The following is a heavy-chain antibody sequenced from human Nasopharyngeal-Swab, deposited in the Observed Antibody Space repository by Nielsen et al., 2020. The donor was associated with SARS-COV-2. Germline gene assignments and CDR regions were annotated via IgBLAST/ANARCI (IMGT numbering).Heavy chain of an antibody. Sequence: GESLKISCAASGFTFSSYAMSWVRQAPGKGLEWVSSISGSGGSTYYADSVKGRFTISRDNSKNTLYVQMNSLRVEDTAVYYCAKEAYGAVSGESYYYDSSGFGYWGQETLVTVSS. CDR3: AKEAYGAVSGESYYYDSSGFGY. V-gene: IGHV3-23*01. D-gene: IGHD3-22*01. CDR1: GFTFSSYA. CDR2: ISGSGGST. J-gene: IGHJ4*02.